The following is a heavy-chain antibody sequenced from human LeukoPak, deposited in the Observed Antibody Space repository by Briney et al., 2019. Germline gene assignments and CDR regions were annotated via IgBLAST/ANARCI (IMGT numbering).Heavy chain of an antibody. J-gene: IGHJ4*02. V-gene: IGHV3-7*03. CDR3: ARWVGNGGGRFDY. Sequence: GGSLRLSCTASGFIFSGSWMAWIRQAPGKGLEWVAIIKKDGSEKYYVDSMKGRFTISRDNAKNSLFLQMNSLRTEDTAVYYCARWVGNGGGRFDYWGQGTLVTVSS. CDR1: GFIFSGSW. CDR2: IKKDGSEK. D-gene: IGHD2-15*01.